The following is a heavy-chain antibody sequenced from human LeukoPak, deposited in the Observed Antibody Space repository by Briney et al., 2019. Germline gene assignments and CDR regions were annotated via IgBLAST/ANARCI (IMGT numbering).Heavy chain of an antibody. CDR2: IYSGGST. V-gene: IGHV3-66*01. CDR3: ARNGYYYDSSGYYRFDY. Sequence: GGSLRLSCAASGFTVSSNYMSWVRQAPGKGLEWASVIYSGGSTYYADSVKGRFTISRDNSKNTLYLQMNSLRAEDTAVYYCARNGYYYDSSGYYRFDYWGQGTLVTVSS. D-gene: IGHD3-22*01. J-gene: IGHJ4*02. CDR1: GFTVSSNY.